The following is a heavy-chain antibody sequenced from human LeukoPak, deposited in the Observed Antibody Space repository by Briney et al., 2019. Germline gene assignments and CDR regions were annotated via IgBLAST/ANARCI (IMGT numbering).Heavy chain of an antibody. Sequence: PGGSLRLSCAASGFTFSSYATSWVRQAPGKGLEWVSAISGSGGSTYYADSVKGRFTISRDNSKNTLYLQMNSLRAEDTAVYYCAKDDVDTAMVPTDYWGQGTLVTVSS. J-gene: IGHJ4*02. D-gene: IGHD5-18*01. CDR1: GFTFSSYA. CDR2: ISGSGGST. CDR3: AKDDVDTAMVPTDY. V-gene: IGHV3-23*01.